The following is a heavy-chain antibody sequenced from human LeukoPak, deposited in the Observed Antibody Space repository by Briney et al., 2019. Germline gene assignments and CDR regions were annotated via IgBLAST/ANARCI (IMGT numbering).Heavy chain of an antibody. D-gene: IGHD6-25*01. CDR2: IYYSGST. CDR3: ASVLKRLQRDYYYYYMDD. CDR1: GGSISRYY. J-gene: IGHJ6*03. Sequence: SETLSLTCTVSGGSISRYYGSWIRQPPGKGREWRGYIYYSGSTNYNPSLQRRVTISVDKSKTQFSLKLSSVPAADTAVYYCASVLKRLQRDYYYYYMDDWGKGTLVTVSS. V-gene: IGHV4-59*01.